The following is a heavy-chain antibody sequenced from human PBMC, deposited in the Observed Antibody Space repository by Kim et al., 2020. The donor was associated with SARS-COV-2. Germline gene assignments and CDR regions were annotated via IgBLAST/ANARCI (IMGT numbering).Heavy chain of an antibody. V-gene: IGHV3-21*01. Sequence: GGSLRLSCAASGFTFSSYSMNWVRQAPGKGLEWVSSISSSSSYIYYADSVKGRFTISRDNAKNSLYLQMNSLRAEDTAVYYCARDEGVVVVAADYWGQGTLVTVSS. D-gene: IGHD2-15*01. J-gene: IGHJ4*02. CDR1: GFTFSSYS. CDR3: ARDEGVVVVAADY. CDR2: ISSSSSYI.